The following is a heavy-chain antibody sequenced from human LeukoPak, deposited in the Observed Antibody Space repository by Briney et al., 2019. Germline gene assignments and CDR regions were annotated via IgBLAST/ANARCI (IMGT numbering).Heavy chain of an antibody. J-gene: IGHJ4*02. V-gene: IGHV3-48*03. CDR1: GFTFSSYE. Sequence: GGSLRLSCTASGFTFSSYEMSLVRQAPGKGLEWVSHIYTDSNIYQADSVKGRFTISRDNAKNTLYLQMNSLRAEDTAVYYCARASNSPFDYWGQGTLVTVSS. CDR2: IYTDSNI. CDR3: ARASNSPFDY. D-gene: IGHD2-21*01.